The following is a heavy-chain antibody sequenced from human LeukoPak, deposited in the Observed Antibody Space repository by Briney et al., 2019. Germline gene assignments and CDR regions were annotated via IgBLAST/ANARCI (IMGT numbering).Heavy chain of an antibody. D-gene: IGHD6-19*01. Sequence: SETLSLTRTVSGGSISSYYWSWIRQPPGKGLEWIGYIYYSGSTNYNPSLKSRVTISVDTSKNQFSLKLSSVTAADTAVYYCARHRYSSGWYYYWGQGTLVTVSS. V-gene: IGHV4-59*08. CDR3: ARHRYSSGWYYY. J-gene: IGHJ4*02. CDR1: GGSISSYY. CDR2: IYYSGST.